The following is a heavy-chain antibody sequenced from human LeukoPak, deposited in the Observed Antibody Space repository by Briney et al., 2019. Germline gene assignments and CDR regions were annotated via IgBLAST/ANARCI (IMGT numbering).Heavy chain of an antibody. J-gene: IGHJ4*02. CDR3: AREVEQWLDPVVVDY. Sequence: SETLSLTCTVSGGSISSYYWSWIRQPPGKGLEWIGYIYYSGTTNYNPSLKSRVTISVDTSKNQFSLKLSSVTAADTAVYYCAREVEQWLDPVVVDYWGQGTLVTVSS. D-gene: IGHD6-19*01. CDR2: IYYSGTT. CDR1: GGSISSYY. V-gene: IGHV4-59*12.